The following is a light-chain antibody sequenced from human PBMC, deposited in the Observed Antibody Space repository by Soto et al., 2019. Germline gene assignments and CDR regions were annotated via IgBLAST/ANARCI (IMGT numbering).Light chain of an antibody. Sequence: EIVLTQSPATLSLSPGERATLSCRASQSVSTYLAWYQQKPGQAPRLLIYDASTRATGIPARFSGSGSGTDFTLTISSLEPEDFAVYYCQHRGNWPRTFGQGTKVEIK. CDR3: QHRGNWPRT. CDR1: QSVSTY. J-gene: IGKJ1*01. CDR2: DAS. V-gene: IGKV3-11*01.